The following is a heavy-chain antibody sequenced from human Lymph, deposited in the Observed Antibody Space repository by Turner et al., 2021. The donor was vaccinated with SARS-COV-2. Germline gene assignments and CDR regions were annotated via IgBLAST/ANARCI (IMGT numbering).Heavy chain of an antibody. CDR2: VSYEGSNI. J-gene: IGHJ4*02. CDR3: SRNSLESETLDY. D-gene: IGHD3-3*01. CDR1: GFTFNNYP. V-gene: IGHV3-30-3*01. Sequence: QVQLVESGGGVVQPGRSLILSYAASGFTFNNYPRHWVRRPPGKGLEWVAVVSYEGSNIDNAESVKGRFTISGDNSKNTQYLQMNSLRAEDTAVYYCSRNSLESETLDYWGQGTLVTVSS.